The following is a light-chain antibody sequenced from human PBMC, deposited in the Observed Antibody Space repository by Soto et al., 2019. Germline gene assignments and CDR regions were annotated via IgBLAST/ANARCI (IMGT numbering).Light chain of an antibody. CDR2: DAS. CDR3: HHYSTWPKYT. Sequence: EIVMTQSPATLSVSPGDSVTLSCRASQNIGRDLAWYLQKPGQVPRLLIYDASNRASGIPGRFSGTGSGTEFTLTIHSLQSEDFAVYYCHHYSTWPKYTFGQGTKVDIK. CDR1: QNIGRD. V-gene: IGKV3D-15*01. J-gene: IGKJ2*01.